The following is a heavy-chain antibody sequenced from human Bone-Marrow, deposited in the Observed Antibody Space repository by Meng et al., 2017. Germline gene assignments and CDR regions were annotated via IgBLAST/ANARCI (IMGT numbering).Heavy chain of an antibody. J-gene: IGHJ4*02. CDR2: IRSKAYGGTT. CDR3: TRVVTGDY. Sequence: GESLKISCTASGFTFGDYAMSWVRQAPGKGLEWVGFIRSKAYGGTTEYAASVKGRFTISRDDSKSIAYLQMNSLKTEDTAVYYCTRVVTGDYWGQGTLVTVSS. V-gene: IGHV3-49*04. CDR1: GFTFGDYA. D-gene: IGHD3-10*01.